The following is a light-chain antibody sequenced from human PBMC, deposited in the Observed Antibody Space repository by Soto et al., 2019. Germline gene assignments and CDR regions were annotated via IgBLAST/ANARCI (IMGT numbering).Light chain of an antibody. Sequence: DVVMTQSPLSLPVTLGQSASISCTSSQSLVYADGNTYLNRLQQRPGQSPRRLIYKVFNRDSGVPDRFSGSASGSEFTLTISRVEAEDIGVYYCMQTAHWPYTFGRGTKLES. CDR3: MQTAHWPYT. J-gene: IGKJ2*01. CDR1: QSLVYADGNTY. CDR2: KVF. V-gene: IGKV2-30*01.